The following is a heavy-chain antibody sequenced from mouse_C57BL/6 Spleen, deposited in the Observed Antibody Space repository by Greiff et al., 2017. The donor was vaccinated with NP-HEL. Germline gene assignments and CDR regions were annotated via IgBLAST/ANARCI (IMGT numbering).Heavy chain of an antibody. CDR3: TALDSSEAY. J-gene: IGHJ3*01. D-gene: IGHD3-2*02. V-gene: IGHV14-4*01. CDR1: GFNIKDDY. Sequence: VQLQQSGAELVRPGASVKLSCTASGFNIKDDYMHWVKQRPEQGLEWIGWIDPENGDTEYASKFQGKATITADTSSNTAYLQLSSLTSEDTAVYYCTALDSSEAYWGQGTLVTVSA. CDR2: IDPENGDT.